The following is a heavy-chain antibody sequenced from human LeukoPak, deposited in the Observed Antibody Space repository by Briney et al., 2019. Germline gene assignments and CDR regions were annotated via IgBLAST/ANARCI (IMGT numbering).Heavy chain of an antibody. CDR3: ARAISVGTYYYDSSGLAAHLDY. D-gene: IGHD3-22*01. J-gene: IGHJ4*02. Sequence: SVKVSCKASGGTFSSYAISWVRQAPGQGLEWMGGIIPIFGTANYAQKFQGRVTITADESTSTAYMELSSLRSEDTAVYYCARAISVGTYYYDSSGLAAHLDYWGQGTLVTVSS. CDR2: IIPIFGTA. V-gene: IGHV1-69*01. CDR1: GGTFSSYA.